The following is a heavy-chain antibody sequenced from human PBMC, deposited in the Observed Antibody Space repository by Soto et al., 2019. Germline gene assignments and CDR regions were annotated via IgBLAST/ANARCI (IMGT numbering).Heavy chain of an antibody. CDR2: IYNSGTT. Sequence: PSETLSLSCTVSGWSVISTDYYCAWIRQSPGKGLEWIGSIYNSGTTDCNPSLKSRGMIXXXXPXNXVXLXXXSVPXADTAVYYCAVGDTNMALLYYSGMDVWGQGTTVT. D-gene: IGHD3-10*01. CDR1: GWSVISTDYY. J-gene: IGHJ6*02. CDR3: AVGDTNMALLYYSGMDV. V-gene: IGHV4-39*01.